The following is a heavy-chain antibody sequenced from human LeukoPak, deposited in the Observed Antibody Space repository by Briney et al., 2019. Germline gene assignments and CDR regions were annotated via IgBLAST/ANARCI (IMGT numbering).Heavy chain of an antibody. J-gene: IGHJ5*02. V-gene: IGHV1-8*01. CDR1: AYTFTSYN. CDR2: VNPNSGNT. Sequence: ASVKVSCKASAYTFTSYNINWVRQATGQGLEWMGWVNPNSGNTGYAQKFQGRVTMTRNTSISTAYMELSSLTSEDTAVYYCARDGSGSYYDRGWFDPWGQGTLVTVSS. D-gene: IGHD3-10*01. CDR3: ARDGSGSYYDRGWFDP.